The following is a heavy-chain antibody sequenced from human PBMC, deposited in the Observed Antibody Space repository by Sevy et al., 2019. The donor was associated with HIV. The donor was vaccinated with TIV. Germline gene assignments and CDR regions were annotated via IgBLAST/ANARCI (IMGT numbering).Heavy chain of an antibody. CDR3: ARSSGYSYGDFDY. Sequence: SETLSLTCTVSGGSISSNYWSWIRQPPGKGLEWIGYIYSSGSSYNPSLKSRVSISMDTSKNQFSLKLNSVTAAGTAVYYCARSSGYSYGDFDYWGQGTLVTVSS. V-gene: IGHV4-59*01. D-gene: IGHD5-18*01. J-gene: IGHJ4*02. CDR2: IYSSGSS. CDR1: GGSISSNY.